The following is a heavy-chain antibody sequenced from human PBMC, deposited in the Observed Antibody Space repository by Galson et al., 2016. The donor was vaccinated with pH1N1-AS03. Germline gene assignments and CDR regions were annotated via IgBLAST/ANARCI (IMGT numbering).Heavy chain of an antibody. J-gene: IGHJ5*02. CDR3: ARSPRTIAVGGTFPSRFDP. CDR1: GDSISSTPYY. CDR2: IYFRGAT. D-gene: IGHD6-19*01. V-gene: IGHV4-39*01. Sequence: ETLSLTCTVSGDSISSTPYYWGWIRQPPGKGLEWIGTIYFRGATYYSPSLKSRVTISIDSSKNQFSLRLSSVTAAVTALYYCARSPRTIAVGGTFPSRFDPWGQGMLVTVSS.